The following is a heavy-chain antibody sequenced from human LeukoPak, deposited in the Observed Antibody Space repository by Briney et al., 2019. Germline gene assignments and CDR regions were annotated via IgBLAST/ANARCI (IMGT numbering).Heavy chain of an antibody. Sequence: GGSLRLSCAASGFTYSSYGMHWVRQAPGKGLEWVAFIRYDGSNKYYADSVKGRFTISRDNSKNTLYLQMNSLRAEDTAVYYCAKDCLTRCNWFDPWGQGTLVTVSS. CDR3: AKDCLTRCNWFDP. J-gene: IGHJ5*02. CDR2: IRYDGSNK. D-gene: IGHD5/OR15-5a*01. CDR1: GFTYSSYG. V-gene: IGHV3-30*02.